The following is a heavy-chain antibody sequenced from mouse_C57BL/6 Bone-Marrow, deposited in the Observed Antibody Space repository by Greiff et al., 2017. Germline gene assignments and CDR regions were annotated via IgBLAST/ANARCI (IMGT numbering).Heavy chain of an antibody. CDR2: ITHSGAT. J-gene: IGHJ4*01. Sequence: QVPLKESGPGLVKPSQSLFLTCSITGFHITSGYYWIWIRQSPGKPLEWMGYITHSGATFYNPSLQLPLSITRETAKNQFFLQLNSVTTEDTAMYYCAGGWLLLAIDYWGQATSVTVSA. D-gene: IGHD2-3*01. CDR3: AGGWLLLAIDY. CDR1: GFHITSGYY. V-gene: IGHV12-3*01.